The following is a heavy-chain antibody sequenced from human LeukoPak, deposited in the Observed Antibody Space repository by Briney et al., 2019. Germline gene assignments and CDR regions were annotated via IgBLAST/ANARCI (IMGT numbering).Heavy chain of an antibody. D-gene: IGHD3-3*01. CDR2: ISGSGGST. J-gene: IGHJ4*01. CDR1: VFTFSSYS. V-gene: IGHV3-23*01. CDR3: ARGSGVDAHIDY. Sequence: GGSLRLSCAASVFTFSSYSMSWVRKAPWKGLEWVSAISGSGGSTFYAGSVKGRFTISRDDAKNPLYLQMNSLRDEDTAKYYCARGSGVDAHIDYWGHGTLVTVSA.